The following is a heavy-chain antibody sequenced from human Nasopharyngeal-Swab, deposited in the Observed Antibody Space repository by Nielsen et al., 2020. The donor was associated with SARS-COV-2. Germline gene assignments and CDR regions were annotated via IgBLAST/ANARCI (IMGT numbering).Heavy chain of an antibody. Sequence: SVKVSCKASGYTFTGYYMHWVRQAPGQGLEWMGGIIPIFGTANYAQKFQGRVTITADESTSTAYMELSSLRSEDTAVYYCARERLGAFDIWGQGTMVTVSS. J-gene: IGHJ3*02. CDR3: ARERLGAFDI. D-gene: IGHD3-16*01. CDR1: GYTFTGYY. V-gene: IGHV1-69*13. CDR2: IIPIFGTA.